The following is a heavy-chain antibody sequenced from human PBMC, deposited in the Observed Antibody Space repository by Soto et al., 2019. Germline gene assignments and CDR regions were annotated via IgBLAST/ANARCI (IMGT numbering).Heavy chain of an antibody. CDR1: GGSISSSSYY. CDR3: ASLSTRQRLAAEYYFDY. D-gene: IGHD6-25*01. Sequence: QLQLQESGPGLVKPSETLSLTCTVSGGSISSSSYYWGWIRQPPGKGLEWIGSIYYSGGTYYNPSLKSRVTISVDTSKNQFSLKLSSVTAADTAVYYCASLSTRQRLAAEYYFDYWGQGTLVTVSS. CDR2: IYYSGGT. V-gene: IGHV4-39*01. J-gene: IGHJ4*02.